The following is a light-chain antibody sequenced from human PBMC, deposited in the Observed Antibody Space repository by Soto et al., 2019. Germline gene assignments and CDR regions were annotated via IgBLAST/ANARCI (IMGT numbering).Light chain of an antibody. J-gene: IGKJ2*01. CDR3: MQGTHWPPYT. Sequence: DVVMTQSPLSLPVTLGQPASISCRSSQSLEYSDGNTYLNWFQQRPGQSPRRLIYKVSNRDSGXPXRLXGSGSGSDFTLKISRVEAEDVCVYYCMQGTHWPPYTFGQGTKLEIK. V-gene: IGKV2-30*01. CDR2: KVS. CDR1: QSLEYSDGNTY.